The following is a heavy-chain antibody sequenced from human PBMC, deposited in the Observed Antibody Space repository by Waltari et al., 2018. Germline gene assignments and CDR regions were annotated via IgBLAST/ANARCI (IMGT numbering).Heavy chain of an antibody. Sequence: QVQLQESGPGLVKPSETLSLTCAVSGYSISSGYYWGWIRQPQGKGLEWIGSIYNSGRTYSNPSLKRRVTISVDTSKNQFSLKLSSVTAADTAVYYCARDRERPYYYGSGSYYDAFDIWGQGTMVTVSS. J-gene: IGHJ3*02. CDR1: GYSISSGYY. D-gene: IGHD3-10*01. CDR2: IYNSGRT. CDR3: ARDRERPYYYGSGSYYDAFDI. V-gene: IGHV4-38-2*02.